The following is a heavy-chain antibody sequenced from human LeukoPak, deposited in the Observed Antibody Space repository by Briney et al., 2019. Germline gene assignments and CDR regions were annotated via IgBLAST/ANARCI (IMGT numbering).Heavy chain of an antibody. CDR3: AKVSITGTTFYGMDV. CDR2: ISGSGGST. CDR1: GFTFSSYA. Sequence: GGSLRLSCAASGFTFSSYAMTWVRQAPGKGLEWVSSISGSGGSTYYADSVKGRFTISRDNSKNTLYLQMNSLRDEDTAVYYCAKVSITGTTFYGMDVWGQGTTVTVSS. J-gene: IGHJ6*02. D-gene: IGHD1-7*01. V-gene: IGHV3-23*01.